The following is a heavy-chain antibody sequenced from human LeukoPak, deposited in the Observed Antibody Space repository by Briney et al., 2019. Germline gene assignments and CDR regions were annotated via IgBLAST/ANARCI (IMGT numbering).Heavy chain of an antibody. V-gene: IGHV3-9*01. CDR3: AKDPGIAASDNFDY. Sequence: GGSLRLSCAASGFTFDDYAMHWVRQAPGKGLEWVSGISWNSGSIGYADSVKGRFTISRDNAKNSLYLQMNSLRAEDTALYYCAKDPGIAASDNFDYWGQGTLVTVSS. D-gene: IGHD6-13*01. CDR1: GFTFDDYA. J-gene: IGHJ4*02. CDR2: ISWNSGSI.